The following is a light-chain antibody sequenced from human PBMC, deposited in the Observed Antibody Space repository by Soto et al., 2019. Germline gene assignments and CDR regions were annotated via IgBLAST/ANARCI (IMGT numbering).Light chain of an antibody. V-gene: IGKV1-9*01. J-gene: IGKJ5*01. CDR2: TAS. CDR1: QGISDY. CDR3: QQRHSYPIT. Sequence: DIQLTQSPSFLSASVGDTVTITCRASQGISDYLAWYQQRPGKAPSLLIYTASTLQSGVPSRFSGSGYGTEFTLTISSLQPADFATYYCQQRHSYPITFGQGTRLEIK.